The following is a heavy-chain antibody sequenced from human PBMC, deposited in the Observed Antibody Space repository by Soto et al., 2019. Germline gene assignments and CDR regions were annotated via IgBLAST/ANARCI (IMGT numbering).Heavy chain of an antibody. CDR3: ARDPGYCTNGVCPIFDF. CDR2: MYHGGRT. D-gene: IGHD2-8*01. J-gene: IGHJ4*02. V-gene: IGHV4-59*02. Sequence: ASETLSLTCTVSGDSVTNYFWSWSRQPPGKGLEWIGHMYHGGRTNYSPSLKSRVTMSLDSSKNQFSLNLSSVTAADTAVYFCARDPGYCTNGVCPIFDFWGQGVLVTVS. CDR1: GDSVTNYF.